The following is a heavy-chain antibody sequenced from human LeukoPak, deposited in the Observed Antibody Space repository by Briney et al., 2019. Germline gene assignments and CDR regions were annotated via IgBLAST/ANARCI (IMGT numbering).Heavy chain of an antibody. D-gene: IGHD1-26*01. CDR3: AKRGNTGTYSETFDY. V-gene: IGHV3-23*01. CDR1: GFTFKTFA. J-gene: IGHJ4*02. CDR2: ISASGGRT. Sequence: GGSLRLSCPASGFTFKTFAMSWVGQAPGKGLEWVSTISASGGRTYYGDSVKGRFTISRDNSKNSLFLQMNSLRAEDTAVYYCAKRGNTGTYSETFDYWGQGTLVTVSS.